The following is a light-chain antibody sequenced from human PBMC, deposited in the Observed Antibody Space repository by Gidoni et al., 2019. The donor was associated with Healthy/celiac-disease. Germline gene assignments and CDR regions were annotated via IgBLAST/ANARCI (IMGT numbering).Light chain of an antibody. J-gene: IGKJ5*01. CDR1: QSVSSN. CDR3: QQHNNWPPIT. Sequence: EIVMTQSPATLSVSPGERATLPCRASQSVSSNLAWYQQKPGQAPRLLIYGASTRATGIPARFSGSGSGTEFTLTISSLQSEDFAVYYCQQHNNWPPITFGQGTRLEIK. V-gene: IGKV3-15*01. CDR2: GAS.